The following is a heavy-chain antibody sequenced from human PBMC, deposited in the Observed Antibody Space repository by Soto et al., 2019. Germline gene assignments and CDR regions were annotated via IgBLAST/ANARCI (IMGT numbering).Heavy chain of an antibody. V-gene: IGHV4-4*02. CDR3: VGGRDYDY. D-gene: IGHD1-26*01. CDR2: IAHDGHT. J-gene: IGHJ4*02. Sequence: SETLSLTCDVSSGSITTSVLWTWFRQFPGKGLEWIGEIAHDGHTDYNPSLSGRVTMSVDLSNSQFSLNVASVTAADTAVYFCVGGRDYDYWGQGTLVTVSS. CDR1: SGSITTSVL.